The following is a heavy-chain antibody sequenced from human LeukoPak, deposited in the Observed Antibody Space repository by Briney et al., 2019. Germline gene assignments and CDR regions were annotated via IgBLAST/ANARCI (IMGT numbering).Heavy chain of an antibody. CDR1: GFTFSSYA. D-gene: IGHD4-17*01. Sequence: PGGSLRLSCAASGFTFSSYAMRWVRQAPGKGLEWVSVIYSGGTTHYADSVKGRLTISRDNSKNTVYLQMNRLRAEDTAVYYCARGVGYGDHPFDHWGQGTLVTVTS. CDR3: ARGVGYGDHPFDH. J-gene: IGHJ4*02. V-gene: IGHV3-66*01. CDR2: IYSGGTT.